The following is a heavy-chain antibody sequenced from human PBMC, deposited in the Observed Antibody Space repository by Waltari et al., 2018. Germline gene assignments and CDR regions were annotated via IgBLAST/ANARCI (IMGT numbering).Heavy chain of an antibody. V-gene: IGHV3-30-3*01. CDR1: GFTFSSYA. Sequence: QVQLVESGGGVVQPGRSLRLSCAASGFTFSSYAMHWVRQAPGKGLEWVAVISYDGSNKYYADYVKGRFTISRDNSKNTLYLQMNSLRAEDTAVYYCARVASGGYFDYWGQGTLVTVSS. CDR3: ARVASGGYFDY. CDR2: ISYDGSNK. J-gene: IGHJ4*02. D-gene: IGHD1-26*01.